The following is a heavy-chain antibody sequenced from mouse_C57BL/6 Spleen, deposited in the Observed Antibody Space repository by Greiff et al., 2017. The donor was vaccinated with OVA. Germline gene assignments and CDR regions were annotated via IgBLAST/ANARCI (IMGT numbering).Heavy chain of an antibody. CDR3: TREGYYSNPTYPMDY. V-gene: IGHV5-9-1*02. CDR1: GFTFSSYA. CDR2: ISSGGDYI. D-gene: IGHD2-5*01. Sequence: EVNVVESGEGLVKPGGSLKLSCAASGFTFSSYAMSWVRQTPEKRLEWVAYISSGGDYIYYADTVKGRFTISRDNARNTLYLQMSSLKSEDTAMYYCTREGYYSNPTYPMDYWGQGTSVTVSS. J-gene: IGHJ4*01.